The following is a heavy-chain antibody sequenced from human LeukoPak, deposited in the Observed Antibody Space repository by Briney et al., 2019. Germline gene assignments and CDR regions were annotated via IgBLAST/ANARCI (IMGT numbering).Heavy chain of an antibody. CDR1: GFTFSSYG. Sequence: GGSLRLSCAASGFTFSSYGMHWVRQAPGKGLEWVAFIRYDGSNKYYADSVKGRFTISRDNSKNTLYLQMNSLRAEDTAVYYCAKDPLTGSSWSNPDYWGQGTLVTVSS. CDR3: AKDPLTGSSWSNPDY. J-gene: IGHJ4*02. V-gene: IGHV3-30*02. D-gene: IGHD6-13*01. CDR2: IRYDGSNK.